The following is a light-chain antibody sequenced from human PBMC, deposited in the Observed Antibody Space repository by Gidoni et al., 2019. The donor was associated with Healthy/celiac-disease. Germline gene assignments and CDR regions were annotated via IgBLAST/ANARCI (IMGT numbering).Light chain of an antibody. V-gene: IGKV3-15*01. J-gene: IGKJ2*01. CDR1: QSVSSN. CDR2: GAS. CDR3: QQYNNWPPMYT. Sequence: EIVMPQSPATLSVSPGERATLSCRASQSVSSNLAWYQQKPGQAPRLLIYGASTRATGIPARFSGSGSGTEFTLTISSLQSEDVAVYDCQQYNNWPPMYTFGQGTKLEIK.